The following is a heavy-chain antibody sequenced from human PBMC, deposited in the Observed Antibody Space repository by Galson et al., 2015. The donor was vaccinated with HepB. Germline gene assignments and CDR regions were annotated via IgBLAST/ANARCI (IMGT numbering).Heavy chain of an antibody. V-gene: IGHV4-31*03. CDR1: GDPISSGAYY. D-gene: IGHD6-13*01. J-gene: IGHJ4*02. CDR3: ARAAGSQYFDY. Sequence: TLSLTCTVSGDPISSGAYYWSWIRQHPGKGLEWIGYIYYSGSTNYNPSLKSRFTISVDTSKNQFSLKLSSVTAADTAVYYCARAAGSQYFDYWGQGTLVTVSS. CDR2: IYYSGST.